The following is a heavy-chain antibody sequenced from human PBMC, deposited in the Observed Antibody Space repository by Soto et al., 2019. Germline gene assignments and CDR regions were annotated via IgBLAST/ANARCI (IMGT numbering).Heavy chain of an antibody. Sequence: GGSLRLSCAASGFTFSSYAMHWVHQAPGKGLEWVAVISYDGSNKYYADSVKGRFTISRDNSKNTLYLQMNSLRAEDTAVYYCARDQGYDFWSGRPNYGMDVWGQGTTVTVSS. J-gene: IGHJ6*02. CDR2: ISYDGSNK. CDR1: GFTFSSYA. CDR3: ARDQGYDFWSGRPNYGMDV. V-gene: IGHV3-30-3*01. D-gene: IGHD3-3*01.